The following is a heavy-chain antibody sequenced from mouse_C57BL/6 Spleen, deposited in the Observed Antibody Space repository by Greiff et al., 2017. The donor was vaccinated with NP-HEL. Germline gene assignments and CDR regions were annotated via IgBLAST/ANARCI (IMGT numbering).Heavy chain of an antibody. Sequence: QVQLQQPGTELVKPGASVKLSCKASGYTFTSYWMHWVKQRPGQGLEWIGNINTSNGGTNYNEKLKSQATLTVDKSSSTAYMQLSSLTSEDSAVYYCARSGYYDYDWYFDVWGTGTTVTVSS. J-gene: IGHJ1*03. CDR2: INTSNGGT. D-gene: IGHD2-4*01. V-gene: IGHV1-53*01. CDR1: GYTFTSYW. CDR3: ARSGYYDYDWYFDV.